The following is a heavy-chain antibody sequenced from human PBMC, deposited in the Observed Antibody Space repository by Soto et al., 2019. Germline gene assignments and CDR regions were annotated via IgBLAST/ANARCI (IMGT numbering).Heavy chain of an antibody. Sequence: EVQLVESGGGLVQPGGSLRLSCAVSGFTFSSYSMNWVRQAPGKGLEWVSYISSSSSTIYYADSVKGRFTISRDNAKNSLYLQMNSLRDEDTAVYYCARDTRYSYYYYGMDVWGQGTTVTVSS. J-gene: IGHJ6*02. V-gene: IGHV3-48*02. CDR1: GFTFSSYS. CDR2: ISSSSSTI. CDR3: ARDTRYSYYYYGMDV. D-gene: IGHD5-18*01.